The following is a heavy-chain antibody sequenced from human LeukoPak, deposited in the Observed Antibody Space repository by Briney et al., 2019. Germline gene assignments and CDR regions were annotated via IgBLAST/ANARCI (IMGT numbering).Heavy chain of an antibody. CDR1: GYTFTSYD. CDR3: ARVPEGICSGNSCPDDAFDI. J-gene: IGHJ3*02. V-gene: IGHV1-8*01. CDR2: MNPNSGNT. D-gene: IGHD2-15*01. Sequence: GASVKVSCKAPGYTFTSYDINWVRQATGQGLEWMGWMNPNSGNTGYAQKFQGRVTTTRDTSISTAYMELSRLRSDDTAVYYCARVPEGICSGNSCPDDAFDIWGQGTMVTVSS.